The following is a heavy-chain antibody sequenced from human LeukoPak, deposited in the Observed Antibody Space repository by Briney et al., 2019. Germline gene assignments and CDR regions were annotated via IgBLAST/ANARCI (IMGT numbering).Heavy chain of an antibody. CDR2: IYYSGST. CDR1: RGSISSSSYY. CDR3: ASGTGGGNPFDY. J-gene: IGHJ4*02. Sequence: SETLTLTCTVSRGSISSSSYYWVWIRQPPGKGLEWIGSIYYSGSTYYNPSLKSRVTISVDTSKNQFSLKLSSVTAADTAVYYCASGTGGGNPFDYWGQGTLVTVSS. D-gene: IGHD4-23*01. V-gene: IGHV4-39*07.